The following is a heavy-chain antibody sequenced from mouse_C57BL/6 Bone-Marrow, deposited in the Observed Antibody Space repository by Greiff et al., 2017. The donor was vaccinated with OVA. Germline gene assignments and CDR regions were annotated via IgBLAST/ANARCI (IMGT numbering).Heavy chain of an antibody. J-gene: IGHJ4*01. CDR2: IDPETGGT. D-gene: IGHD2-5*01. CDR1: GYTFTDYE. Sequence: QVQLQQSGAELVRPGASVTLSCKASGYTFTDYEMHWVKQTPVPGLEWIGAIDPETGGTAYNQKFKGKAILTADTSSSTAYMELRSLTSEDSAVYYCTRGYSNYYAMDYWGQGTSVTVSS. CDR3: TRGYSNYYAMDY. V-gene: IGHV1-15*01.